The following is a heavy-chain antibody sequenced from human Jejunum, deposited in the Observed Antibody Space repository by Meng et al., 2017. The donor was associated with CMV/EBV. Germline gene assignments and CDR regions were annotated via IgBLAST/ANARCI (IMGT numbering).Heavy chain of an antibody. CDR2: IRSKNDGGTT. V-gene: IGHV3-15*01. Sequence: SLRLSLAASGLTLSNAGMTWIRQAPGKGLEWVGRIRSKNDGGTTEYAAPVKGRFTISRDDSENILYLQMNSLKTEDTAVYYCTRSDYWGQGTLVTVSS. J-gene: IGHJ4*02. CDR1: GLTLSNAG. CDR3: TRSDY.